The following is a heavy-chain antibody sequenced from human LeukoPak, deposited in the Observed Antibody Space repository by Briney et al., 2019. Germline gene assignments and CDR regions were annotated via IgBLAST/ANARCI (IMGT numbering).Heavy chain of an antibody. D-gene: IGHD2-21*02. CDR1: GFTFTNAW. Sequence: GGSLRLSCAASGFTFTNAWMSWVRQAPGKGLEWVGRIRSQSNGGTTDYAAPVKGRFTISRDDSKNTLYLQMNSLKTEDTAVYYCANQCGGGCSRDYWGQGTLVSVSS. CDR3: ANQCGGGCSRDY. J-gene: IGHJ4*02. CDR2: IRSQSNGGTT. V-gene: IGHV3-15*01.